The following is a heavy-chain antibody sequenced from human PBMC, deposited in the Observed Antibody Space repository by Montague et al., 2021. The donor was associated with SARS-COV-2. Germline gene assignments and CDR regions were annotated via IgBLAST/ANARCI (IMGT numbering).Heavy chain of an antibody. D-gene: IGHD3-9*01. CDR1: GGSISSSSHY. CDR3: ARHVYDILTGYYTYWYFDL. Sequence: SETLSLTCTVSGGSISSSSHYWGWIRQPPGKGLEWIGSIYYSGSTYYNPSLKSRVTISVDTSKNQFSLKLSSVTAADTAVYYCARHVYDILTGYYTYWYFDLWGHGTLVTVSS. J-gene: IGHJ2*01. V-gene: IGHV4-39*01. CDR2: IYYSGST.